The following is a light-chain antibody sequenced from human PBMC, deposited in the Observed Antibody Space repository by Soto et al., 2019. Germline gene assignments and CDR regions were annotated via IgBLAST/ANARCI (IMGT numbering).Light chain of an antibody. CDR1: QSVSSSS. J-gene: IGKJ2*01. V-gene: IGKV3-20*01. CDR2: TAS. Sequence: EVVMTQSPATLSVSPWERATLSCRASQSVSSSSLAWYQQRPGQAPRLLIFTASSRATGTPDRFSGSGSGTDFTLTISRLEPEDFAVYYCQLYGSSPPYIFGPGTK. CDR3: QLYGSSPPYI.